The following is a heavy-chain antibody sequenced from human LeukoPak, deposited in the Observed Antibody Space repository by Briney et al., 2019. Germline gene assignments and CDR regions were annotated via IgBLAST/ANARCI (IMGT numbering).Heavy chain of an antibody. CDR3: ARHSSDYGGNFDY. J-gene: IGHJ4*02. Sequence: PSETLSLTCTVSGGSISGYYWSWIRQPPGQGLEWIGFIYYRGTSKYNPSLMSRVTMSVDTSKNQVSLKLSSVTAADTAVYYCARHSSDYGGNFDYWGQGKLVTVSS. CDR1: GGSISGYY. V-gene: IGHV4-59*08. CDR2: IYYRGTS. D-gene: IGHD4-23*01.